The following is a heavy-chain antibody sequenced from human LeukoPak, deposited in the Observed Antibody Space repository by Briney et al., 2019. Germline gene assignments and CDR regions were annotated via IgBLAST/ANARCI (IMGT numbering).Heavy chain of an antibody. CDR3: ARDSDAYYYDSSGYYPDN. D-gene: IGHD3-22*01. CDR1: GFTFSSYG. CDR2: LSYDGSNK. Sequence: PGRSLRLSCAASGFTFSSYGMHWVRQAPGKGLEWVAVLSYDGSNKYYADSVKGRFTISRDNSKNTLYLQMNSLRAEDTAVYYCARDSDAYYYDSSGYYPDNWGQGALVTVSS. J-gene: IGHJ4*02. V-gene: IGHV3-33*08.